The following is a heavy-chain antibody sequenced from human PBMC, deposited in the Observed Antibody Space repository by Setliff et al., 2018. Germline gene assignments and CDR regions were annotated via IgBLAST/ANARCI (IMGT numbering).Heavy chain of an antibody. CDR1: GFSLTTSGVG. D-gene: IGHD3-10*01. CDR2: IYWNDDK. J-gene: IGHJ4*02. Sequence: SGPTLVNPTQTLTLTCTLSGFSLTTSGVGVGWIRQPPGKALEWLAVIYWNDDKRYSPSXXSRLAITRDTSKNQVVLRMTNMDPVDTATYYCARFGEFLGFDYWGQGTVVTVSS. V-gene: IGHV2-5*01. CDR3: ARFGEFLGFDY.